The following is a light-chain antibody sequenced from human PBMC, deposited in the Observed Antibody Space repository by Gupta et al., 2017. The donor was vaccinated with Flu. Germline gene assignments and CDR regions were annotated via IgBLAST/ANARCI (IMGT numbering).Light chain of an antibody. CDR3: QVWDSSTGV. J-gene: IGLJ3*02. Sequence: ARGQKARITCGGKNIGRKKGHWYQQKPGQAPVLVIYRDSKRPSGIPERFSGSNSGNTATLTISRAQAGDEADYYCQVWDSSTGVFGGGTKLTVL. V-gene: IGLV3-9*01. CDR2: RDS. CDR1: NIGRKK.